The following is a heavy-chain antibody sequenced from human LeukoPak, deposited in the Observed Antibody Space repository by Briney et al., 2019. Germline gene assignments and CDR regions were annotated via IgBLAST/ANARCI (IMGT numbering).Heavy chain of an antibody. J-gene: IGHJ4*02. D-gene: IGHD6-19*01. CDR2: INPNSGGT. Sequence: ASVKVSCKASGYTFTGYYMHWVRQARGQGLEWMGRINPNSGGTNYAQKFQGRVTMTRDTSISTAYMELSRLRSDDTAVYYCARVNGSSRWLPVGSYNYWGQGTLVTVSS. CDR3: ARVNGSSRWLPVGSYNY. V-gene: IGHV1-2*06. CDR1: GYTFTGYY.